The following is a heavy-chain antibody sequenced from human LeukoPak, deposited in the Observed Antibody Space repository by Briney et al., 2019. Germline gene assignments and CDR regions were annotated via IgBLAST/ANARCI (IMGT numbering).Heavy chain of an antibody. J-gene: IGHJ3*01. CDR2: LYYSGST. V-gene: IGHV4-39*01. Sequence: SETLSLTCTVSGGSISSASYFWGWIRQPPGKGLEWIGTLYYSGSTYYGASLKSRVTMSGDTSRNQFSLRLSSVNAADTAVYYCAKAGVRYSDSSALYAFDFWGPGTMVTVSS. CDR1: GGSISSASYF. CDR3: AKAGVRYSDSSALYAFDF. D-gene: IGHD3-22*01.